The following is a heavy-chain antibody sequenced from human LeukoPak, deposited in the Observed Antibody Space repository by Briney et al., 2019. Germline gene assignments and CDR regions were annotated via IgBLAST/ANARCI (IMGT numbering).Heavy chain of an antibody. CDR3: AKVRNGSGSYHVY. J-gene: IGHJ4*02. CDR1: GFTFSRYA. CDR2: ISYDANIGSNK. V-gene: IGHV3-30-3*01. D-gene: IGHD3-10*01. Sequence: GGSLRLSCATSGFTFSRYAMHWVRQAPGKGLEWVALISYDANIGSNKYYADSVKGRFTISRDNSKNTLYLQMNSLRAEDTAVYYCAKVRNGSGSYHVYWGQGTLVTVSS.